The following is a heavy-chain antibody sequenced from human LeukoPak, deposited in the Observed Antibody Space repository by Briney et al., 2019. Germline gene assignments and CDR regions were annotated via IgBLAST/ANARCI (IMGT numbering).Heavy chain of an antibody. D-gene: IGHD1-14*01. Sequence: GGSLRLSCAASGFTVSANYMSWVRQAPGKGLEWVSVIYSGGSTYYADSVKGRFTISRHNSQNTVHLQMNSLTAEDTAVYYRARATTVQMAPYYFDYWGQGTLVTVSS. J-gene: IGHJ4*02. CDR1: GFTVSANY. CDR3: ARATTVQMAPYYFDY. V-gene: IGHV3-53*04. CDR2: IYSGGST.